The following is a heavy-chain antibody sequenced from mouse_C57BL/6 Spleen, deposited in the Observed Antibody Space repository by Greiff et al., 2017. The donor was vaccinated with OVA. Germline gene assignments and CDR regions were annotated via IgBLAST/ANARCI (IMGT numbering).Heavy chain of an antibody. J-gene: IGHJ3*01. CDR1: GYTFTSYW. Sequence: QVQLQQPGTELVKPGASVKLSCKASGYTFTSYWMHWVKQRPGQGLEWLGNINPSNGGTNYNAKFKSKATLTVDKSSSTAYMPLSSLTSEDSAVYYCARDYYGSSPAWFAYWGQGTLVTVSA. CDR2: INPSNGGT. CDR3: ARDYYGSSPAWFAY. D-gene: IGHD1-1*01. V-gene: IGHV1-53*01.